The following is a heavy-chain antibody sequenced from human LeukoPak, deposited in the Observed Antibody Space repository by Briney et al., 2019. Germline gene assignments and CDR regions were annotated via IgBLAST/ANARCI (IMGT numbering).Heavy chain of an antibody. V-gene: IGHV4-31*03. CDR1: GGSLSSGGYY. CDR3: ARTGGVAATTPGAYWFDP. CDR2: IYYSGST. Sequence: SETLSLTCTVSGGSLSSGGYYWSWIRQHPGKGLEWIGYIYYSGSTYYNPSLKSRVTISVDTSKNQFSLKLSSVTAADTAVYYCARTGGVAATTPGAYWFDPWGQGTLVTVSS. D-gene: IGHD2-15*01. J-gene: IGHJ5*02.